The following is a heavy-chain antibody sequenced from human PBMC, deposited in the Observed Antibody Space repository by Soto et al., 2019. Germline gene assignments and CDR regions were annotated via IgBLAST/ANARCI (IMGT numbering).Heavy chain of an antibody. V-gene: IGHV3-23*01. CDR3: AKERSHYYYYGVDV. Sequence: GRLLRLSCAASGFTFSGCAVGWVRQATGKGLEWVSDIIDSGGSTYYADSVKGRFTISRDNSKSTLYLQMNSLRAEDTALYYCAKERSHYYYYGVDVWGQGTTVTVS. CDR2: IIDSGGST. CDR1: GFTFSGCA. J-gene: IGHJ6*02.